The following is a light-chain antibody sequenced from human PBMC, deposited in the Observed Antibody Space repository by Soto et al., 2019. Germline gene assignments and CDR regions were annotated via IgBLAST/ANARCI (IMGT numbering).Light chain of an antibody. CDR2: EVS. CDR1: SSDVGGYNY. CDR3: SSYTSSSTVV. Sequence: QSALTQPASVSGSPGQSITISCTGTSSDVGGYNYVSWYQQHPGKAPNLMIYEVSYRPSGVSNRFSGSKSGNTASLTISGLQAEDESDYDCSSYTSSSTVVFGGGTELTVL. V-gene: IGLV2-14*01. J-gene: IGLJ2*01.